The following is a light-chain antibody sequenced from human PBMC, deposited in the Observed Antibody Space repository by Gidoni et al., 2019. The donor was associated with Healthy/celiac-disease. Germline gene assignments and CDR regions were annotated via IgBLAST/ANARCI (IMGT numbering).Light chain of an antibody. J-gene: IGKJ1*01. CDR1: QSVSSSY. V-gene: IGKV3-20*01. CDR3: QQYGSSPRT. CDR2: GAS. Sequence: EIVLTPSPGTLSLSPGARATLSCRASQSVSSSYLAWYQQKPGKAPRLLSYGASSRATGIPDRFSGSGSGTDFTLTISRLEPEDFAVYYCQQYGSSPRTFGQGTKVEIK.